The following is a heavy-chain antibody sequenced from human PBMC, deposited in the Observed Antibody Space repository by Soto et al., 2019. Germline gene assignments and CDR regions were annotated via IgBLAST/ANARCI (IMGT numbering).Heavy chain of an antibody. Sequence: QVQLVQSGAELKKPGASLKVSCKASGYVFTNYFMHWVRQAPGQGLEWMGRINPNGGGTSYAQKFKGRVTMTRDSSTSTVYMDLSSVRAEDTALYFCAREAGIHSWSYYYGRDVLGQWSAVTVSS. V-gene: IGHV1-46*01. CDR1: GYVFTNYF. J-gene: IGHJ6*02. CDR3: AREAGIHSWSYYYGRDV. CDR2: INPNGGGT. D-gene: IGHD6-13*01.